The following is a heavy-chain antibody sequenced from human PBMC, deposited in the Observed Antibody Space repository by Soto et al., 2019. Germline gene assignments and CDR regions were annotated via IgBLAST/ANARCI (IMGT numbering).Heavy chain of an antibody. CDR2: INAGNGNT. CDR3: ARGFFGVVINLDY. Sequence: GASVKVSCKASGYTFTSYAMHWVRQAPGQRLEWMGWINAGNGNTKYSQKFQGRVTITRDTSASTAYMELSSLRSEDTAVYYCARGFFGVVINLDYWGQGTLVTVPQ. CDR1: GYTFTSYA. D-gene: IGHD3-3*01. J-gene: IGHJ4*02. V-gene: IGHV1-3*01.